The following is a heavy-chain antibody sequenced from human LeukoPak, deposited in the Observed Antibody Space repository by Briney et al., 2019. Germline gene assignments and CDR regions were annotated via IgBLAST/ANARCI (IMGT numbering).Heavy chain of an antibody. Sequence: GGSLRLSCAASGFTFSSYWMSWVRQAPGKGLEWVATISSDGSNYFYTDSVKGRFTISRDNSKNTLYLQMNSLRAEDTAVYYCAKDDPDGFDYWGQGTLVTVSS. V-gene: IGHV3-30*18. CDR1: GFTFSSYW. CDR2: ISSDGSNY. CDR3: AKDDPDGFDY. J-gene: IGHJ4*02.